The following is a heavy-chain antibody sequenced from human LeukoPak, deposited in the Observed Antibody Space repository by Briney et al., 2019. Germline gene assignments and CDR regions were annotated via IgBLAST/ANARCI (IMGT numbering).Heavy chain of an antibody. V-gene: IGHV4-59*08. Sequence: SETLSLTCTVSGGSISSFYWSWIRQPPGKGLEWIGYIYYSGSTNYNPSLKSRVTISVDTSKNQFSLKLSSVTAADTAVYYCAKNGHYDILTGYSPAAAFDIWGQGTMVTVSS. D-gene: IGHD3-9*01. CDR2: IYYSGST. CDR3: AKNGHYDILTGYSPAAAFDI. J-gene: IGHJ3*02. CDR1: GGSISSFY.